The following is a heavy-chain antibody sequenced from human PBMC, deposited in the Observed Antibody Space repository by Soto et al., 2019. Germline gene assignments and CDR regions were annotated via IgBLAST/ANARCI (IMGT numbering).Heavy chain of an antibody. J-gene: IGHJ4*02. Sequence: SETLSLTCTVSGGSIISGDYYWSWIRQPPGKGLEWIGYIYYSGSTYYNPSLKSRLTISIDTSKNQFSLKLSSVTAADTAVYYCARDSAYDSSGNYFDYWGQGTLVTVSS. CDR1: GGSIISGDYY. D-gene: IGHD3-22*01. V-gene: IGHV4-30-4*01. CDR3: ARDSAYDSSGNYFDY. CDR2: IYYSGST.